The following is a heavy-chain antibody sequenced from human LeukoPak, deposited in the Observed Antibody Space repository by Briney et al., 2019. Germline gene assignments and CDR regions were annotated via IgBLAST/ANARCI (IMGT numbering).Heavy chain of an antibody. CDR2: IYYSGST. D-gene: IGHD4-17*01. V-gene: IGHV4-30-4*01. CDR1: GGSISSGDYY. Sequence: PSQTLSLTCTVSGGSISSGDYYWSWIRQPPGKGLEWIGYIYYSGSTYYNPSLKSRVTISVDTSKNQFSLKLSSVTAADTAVYYCARDRGHTVTTQESNGFDPWGQGTLVTVSS. CDR3: ARDRGHTVTTQESNGFDP. J-gene: IGHJ5*02.